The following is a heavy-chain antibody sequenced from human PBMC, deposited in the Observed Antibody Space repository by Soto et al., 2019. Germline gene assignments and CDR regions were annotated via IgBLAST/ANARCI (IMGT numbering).Heavy chain of an antibody. CDR1: GYTFTGYY. CDR2: INPNSGGT. D-gene: IGHD6-13*01. V-gene: IGHV1-2*04. J-gene: IGHJ6*02. Sequence: GASVKVSCKASGYTFTGYYMHWVRQAPGQGLEWMGWINPNSGGTNYAQKFQGWVTMTRATSISTAYMELSRLRSDDTAVYYCARDGFCSSWSYYYYYDMDAWRQGTTVTVSS. CDR3: ARDGFCSSWSYYYYYDMDA.